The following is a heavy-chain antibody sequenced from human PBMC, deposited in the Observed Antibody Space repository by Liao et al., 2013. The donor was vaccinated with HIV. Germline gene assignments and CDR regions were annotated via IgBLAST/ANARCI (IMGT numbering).Heavy chain of an antibody. V-gene: IGHV4-59*11. CDR1: GGSISNHY. CDR3: ARLIGAAALWDWYFDL. CDR2: IYYTGTT. J-gene: IGHJ2*01. Sequence: QVQLQESGPGLVKPSETLSLNCSVSGGSISNHYWSWIRQSPGKGPEWIGYIYYTGTTYYNSSLKSRVTISVATSKNQFSLQLNSVTAADTAVYYCARLIGAAALWDWYFDLWAVAPWSLSPQ. D-gene: IGHD6-13*01.